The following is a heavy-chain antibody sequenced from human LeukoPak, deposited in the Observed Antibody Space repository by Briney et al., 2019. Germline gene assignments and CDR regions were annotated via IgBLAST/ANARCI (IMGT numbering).Heavy chain of an antibody. CDR1: GYSFTSYW. CDR2: IYPGDSDT. Sequence: GESLMISCKGSGYSFTSYWIGWVRPMPGKGLGWMGIIYPGDSDTRYSPSFQGQVTITADKSISTAYLQWSSLKASDTAMYYCARLSYCSGGSCYLLSNWGQGTLVTVSS. V-gene: IGHV5-51*01. CDR3: ARLSYCSGGSCYLLSN. D-gene: IGHD2-15*01. J-gene: IGHJ4*02.